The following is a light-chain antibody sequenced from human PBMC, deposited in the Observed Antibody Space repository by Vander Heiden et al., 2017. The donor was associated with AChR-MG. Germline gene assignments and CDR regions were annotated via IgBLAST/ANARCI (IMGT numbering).Light chain of an antibody. CDR1: VLAKKS. J-gene: IGLJ1*01. Sequence: SRELTQPPSVSASPGQTAIITCSGDVLAKKSSYWYQQRPGQAPRMVVFKDNERPSGIPERFSGSSSGTIVTLTITDVQAEDEADYYCQSGDSRTAVFGTGTKVTVL. CDR2: KDN. CDR3: QSGDSRTAV. V-gene: IGLV3-25*03.